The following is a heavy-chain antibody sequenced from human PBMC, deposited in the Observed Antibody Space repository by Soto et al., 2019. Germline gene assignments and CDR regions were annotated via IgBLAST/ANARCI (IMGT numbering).Heavy chain of an antibody. CDR2: IYYSGST. CDR3: ARGLLNNWFDP. CDR1: GGSISSGDYY. J-gene: IGHJ5*02. Sequence: SETLSLTCTVSGGSISSGDYYWSWIRQPPGKGLEWTGYIYYSGSTYYNPSLKSRVTISVDTSKNQFSLKLSSVTAADTAVYYCARGLLNNWFDPWGQGTLVTVSS. V-gene: IGHV4-30-4*01. D-gene: IGHD3-10*01.